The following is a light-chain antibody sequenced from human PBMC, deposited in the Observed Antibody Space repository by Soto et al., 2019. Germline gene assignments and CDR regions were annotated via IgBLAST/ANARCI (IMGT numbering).Light chain of an antibody. CDR3: QAWDSSTRVV. CDR1: KLGDKY. CDR2: QDS. V-gene: IGLV3-1*01. J-gene: IGLJ2*01. Sequence: SYELTQPPSVFVSPEHTASITCCGDKLGDKYACWYQQKPGQSPVLVIYQDSKRPSGIPDRFSGSNSGNTATLTISGTQAMDEADYYCQAWDSSTRVVFGGGTKLTVL.